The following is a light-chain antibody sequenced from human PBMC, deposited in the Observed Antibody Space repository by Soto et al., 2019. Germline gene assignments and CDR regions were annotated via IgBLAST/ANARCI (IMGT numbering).Light chain of an antibody. CDR2: LGS. CDR1: QSLLHSNGYNY. Sequence: DFVMTQSPLSLPVTPGESASISCRSSQSLLHSNGYNYLDWYLQKPGQSPQLLIYLGSNRASGVPDRFSGSGSGTDFTLKISRVEAEDVGVYYCMQALQTPRTFGQGTKVEIK. CDR3: MQALQTPRT. J-gene: IGKJ1*01. V-gene: IGKV2-28*01.